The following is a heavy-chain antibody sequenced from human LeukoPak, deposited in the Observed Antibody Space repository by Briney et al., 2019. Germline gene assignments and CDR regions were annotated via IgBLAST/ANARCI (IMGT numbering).Heavy chain of an antibody. V-gene: IGHV1-2*02. CDR3: ASPWGIAVAGPLDY. D-gene: IGHD6-19*01. Sequence: ASVKVSCKASGYTFTGYYMHWVRQAPGQGLEWMGWINPNSGGTNYAQKFQGRVSMTRDTSISTDYMEVSRLRSNDPAVYYCASPWGIAVAGPLDYWGQGTLVTVSS. CDR2: INPNSGGT. CDR1: GYTFTGYY. J-gene: IGHJ4*02.